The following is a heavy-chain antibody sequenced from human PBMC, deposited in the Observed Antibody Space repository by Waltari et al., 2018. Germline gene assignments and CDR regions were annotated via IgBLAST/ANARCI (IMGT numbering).Heavy chain of an antibody. Sequence: EVQLVESGGGLIQPGGSLRLSCAASGFIFSNYYVTWVRQDPGKGLEWVSVINSGGDTHYADSVKGRFTISRDNSKNTIYLQLNTLRAEDTALYYCARDVAGYYYFDLWGRGTLVTV. CDR1: GFIFSNYY. CDR2: INSGGDT. V-gene: IGHV3-53*01. J-gene: IGHJ2*01. CDR3: ARDVAGYYYFDL.